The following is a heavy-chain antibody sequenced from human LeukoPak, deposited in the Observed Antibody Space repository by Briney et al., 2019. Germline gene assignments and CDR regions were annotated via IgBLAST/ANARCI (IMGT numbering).Heavy chain of an antibody. V-gene: IGHV4-34*01. CDR2: INHSGSI. CDR3: ARRDIANRY. CDR1: GGSFSGYY. D-gene: IGHD2-15*01. J-gene: IGHJ4*02. Sequence: SETLSLTCAVYGGSFSGYYWSWIRQPPGRGLEWIGEINHSGSINYNPSLKSRVTISVDTSKNQFSLKLSSVTAADTAVYYCARRDIANRYWGQGTLVTVSS.